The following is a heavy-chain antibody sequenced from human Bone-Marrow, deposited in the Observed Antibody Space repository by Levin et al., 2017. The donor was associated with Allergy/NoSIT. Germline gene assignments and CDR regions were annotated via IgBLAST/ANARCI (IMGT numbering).Heavy chain of an antibody. CDR1: GYSFTSYW. D-gene: IGHD5-12*01. CDR3: ARTVPRGYSGYESFDY. CDR2: IDLGDSYT. Sequence: GASVKVSCKGSGYSFTSYWISWVRQMPGKGLEWMGRIDLGDSYTDYSPSFQGHVTISADKSISTAYLQWSSLKASDTAMYYCARTVPRGYSGYESFDYWGQGTLVTVSS. V-gene: IGHV5-10-1*01. J-gene: IGHJ4*02.